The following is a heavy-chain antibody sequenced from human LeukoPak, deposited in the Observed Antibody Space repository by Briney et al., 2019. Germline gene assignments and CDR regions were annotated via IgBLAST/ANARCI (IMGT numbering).Heavy chain of an antibody. CDR1: GFDFGAYE. Sequence: GGSLRLSCAASGFDFGAYEMNWVRQAPGKGLEWVAYFAGSDTTKYYADSVRGRFTSSRDNAKNSLYLQMNSPRAEDTALYYCTTLGYHLDSWGQGTLVTVSS. D-gene: IGHD3-22*01. J-gene: IGHJ4*02. V-gene: IGHV3-48*03. CDR2: FAGSDTTK. CDR3: TTLGYHLDS.